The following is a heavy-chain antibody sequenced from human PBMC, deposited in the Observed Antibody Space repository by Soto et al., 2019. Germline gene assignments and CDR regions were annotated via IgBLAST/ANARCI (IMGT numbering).Heavy chain of an antibody. V-gene: IGHV4-31*03. Sequence: PSETLSLTCTVSGGSISSGGYYWSWIRQHPGKGLEWIGYIYYSGSTYYKPSLKSRVTISVDTSKNQFSLKLSSVNAADTAVYYCVMGDYGMDVWGQGTTVTVSS. CDR2: IYYSGST. CDR1: GGSISSGGYY. CDR3: VMGDYGMDV. D-gene: IGHD1-26*01. J-gene: IGHJ6*02.